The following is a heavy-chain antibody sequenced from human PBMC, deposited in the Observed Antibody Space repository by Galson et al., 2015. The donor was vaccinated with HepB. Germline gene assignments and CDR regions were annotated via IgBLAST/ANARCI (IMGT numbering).Heavy chain of an antibody. CDR2: IYPGDSDT. CDR1: GYNFTTYW. Sequence: QSGAEVKKPGESLKISCKGSGYNFTTYWIGWVRQMPGKGLEWMGFIYPGDSDTRYSPSFQGHVTISADKSITTAYLLWSSLKASDTAMYYCARLYYGSGDYWGQGTQVTVSS. V-gene: IGHV5-51*03. CDR3: ARLYYGSGDY. J-gene: IGHJ4*02. D-gene: IGHD3-10*01.